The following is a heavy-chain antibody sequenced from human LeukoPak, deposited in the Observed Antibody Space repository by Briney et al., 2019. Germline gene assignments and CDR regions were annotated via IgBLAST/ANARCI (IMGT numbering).Heavy chain of an antibody. V-gene: IGHV1-18*01. J-gene: IGHJ4*02. D-gene: IGHD1-26*01. CDR2: ISTYNGNT. CDR3: ARGDGSYAHALAFDY. CDR1: GYTFTSSG. Sequence: GASVKVSCKASGYTFTSSGISWVRQAPGQGLEWMGWISTYNGNTNYAQKLQGRVTMTTDTSTSIAYMELRSLRSDDTAVYYCARGDGSYAHALAFDYWGQGTLVTVSS.